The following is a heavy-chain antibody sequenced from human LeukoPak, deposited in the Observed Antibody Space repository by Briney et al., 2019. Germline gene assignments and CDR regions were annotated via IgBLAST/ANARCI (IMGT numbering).Heavy chain of an antibody. CDR1: GGSVSRGSYY. CDR3: ARLKGLLLDY. V-gene: IGHV4-61*01. D-gene: IGHD3-22*01. CDR2: MYYSGST. Sequence: PSETLSLTCTLSGGSVSRGSYYWTWIRQPPGKGLECIGYMYYSGSTNYNPSLKSRVTISVDTSKNQFSLKLSSVTAADTAVYYCARLKGLLLDYWGQGTLVTVSS. J-gene: IGHJ4*02.